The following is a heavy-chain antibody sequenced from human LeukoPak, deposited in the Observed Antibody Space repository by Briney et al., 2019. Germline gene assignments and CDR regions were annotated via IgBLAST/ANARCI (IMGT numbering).Heavy chain of an antibody. CDR3: ARGTLGAVDYAKAD. V-gene: IGHV4-30-4*08. CDR1: GGSFSGYY. Sequence: KPSETLSLTCAVYGGSFSGYYWSWIRQPPGKGLEWIGYIYYSGSTYYNPSLKSRVTISVDTSKNQFSLKLSSVTAADTAVYYCARGTLGAVDYAKADWGQGTLVTVSS. J-gene: IGHJ4*02. D-gene: IGHD4-17*01. CDR2: IYYSGST.